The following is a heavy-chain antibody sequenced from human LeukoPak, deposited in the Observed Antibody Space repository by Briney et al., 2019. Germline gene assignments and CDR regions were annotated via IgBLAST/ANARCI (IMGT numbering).Heavy chain of an antibody. V-gene: IGHV3-30-3*01. CDR1: GFTFSSYA. CDR3: ARDFESTALYDYVWGSYRYEKYFDY. D-gene: IGHD3-16*02. J-gene: IGHJ4*02. CDR2: ISYDGSNK. Sequence: GRSLRLSCAASGFTFSSYAMHWVRQAPGKGLEWVAVISYDGSNKYYADSVKGRFTISRDNSKNTLYLQMNSLRAEDTAVYYCARDFESTALYDYVWGSYRYEKYFDYWGQGTLVTVS.